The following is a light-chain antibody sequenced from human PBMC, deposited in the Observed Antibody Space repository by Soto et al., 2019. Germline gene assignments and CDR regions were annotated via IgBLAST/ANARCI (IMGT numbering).Light chain of an antibody. CDR3: QQFNNWPPWT. J-gene: IGKJ1*01. Sequence: ETVLTQSPATLSLSPGERATLSCRASQSVSSNHLAWYQQKRGQPPRLLIYGASTRAAGIPDRFSGSGSGTEFTLTISGLQSDDFAVYYCQQFNNWPPWTFGQGTKVDIK. CDR1: QSVSSN. V-gene: IGKV3-15*01. CDR2: GAS.